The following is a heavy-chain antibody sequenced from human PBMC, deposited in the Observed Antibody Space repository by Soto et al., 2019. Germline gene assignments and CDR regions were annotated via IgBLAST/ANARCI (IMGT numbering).Heavy chain of an antibody. CDR2: FDPEDGET. J-gene: IGHJ6*02. CDR3: AKNGQPPYYYYGMDV. CDR1: GYTLTELS. Sequence: ASVKVSCKVSGYTLTELSMHWVRQAPGKGLEWMGGFDPEDGETIYAQKVQGRVTMTVDTSTYTAYMELRSLTSDDTAKYYCAKNGQPPYYYYGMDVWGQGTTVTVSS. D-gene: IGHD2-8*01. V-gene: IGHV1-24*01.